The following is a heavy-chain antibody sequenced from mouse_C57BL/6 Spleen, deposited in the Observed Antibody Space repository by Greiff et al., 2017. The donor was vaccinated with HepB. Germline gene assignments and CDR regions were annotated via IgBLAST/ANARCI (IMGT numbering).Heavy chain of an antibody. V-gene: IGHV1-59*01. CDR1: GYTFTSYW. CDR3: ASRGDGDYFDY. Sequence: VQLQQPGAELVRPGTSVKLSCKASGYTFTSYWMHWVKQRPGQGLEWIGVIDPSDSYTNYNQKFKGKATLTVDTSSSTAYMQLSSLTSEDSAVYYCASRGDGDYFDYWGQGTSVTVSS. CDR2: IDPSDSYT. J-gene: IGHJ4*01. D-gene: IGHD2-13*01.